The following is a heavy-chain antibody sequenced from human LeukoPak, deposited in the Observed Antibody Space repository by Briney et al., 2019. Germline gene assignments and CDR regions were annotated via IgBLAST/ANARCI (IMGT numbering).Heavy chain of an antibody. D-gene: IGHD5-12*01. V-gene: IGHV1-2*02. CDR1: GYTFTGYY. CDR2: INPNSGGT. J-gene: IGHJ4*02. CDR3: ARGYVDIVARAVFDY. Sequence: SVKVSCKASGYTFTGYYMHWVRQAPGQGLEWMGWINPNSGGTNYAQKFQGRVTKVRDKSISTVYMELSRLGCGDTAVFFCARGYVDIVARAVFDYWGQGTLVTVSS.